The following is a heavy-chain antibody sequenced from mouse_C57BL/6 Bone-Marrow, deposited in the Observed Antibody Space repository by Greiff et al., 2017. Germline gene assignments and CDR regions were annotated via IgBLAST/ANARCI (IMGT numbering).Heavy chain of an antibody. V-gene: IGHV1-82*01. CDR3: ASYGRGWFAY. D-gene: IGHD1-1*01. CDR1: GYAFSSSW. CDR2: IYPGDGET. Sequence: QVQLKESGPELVRPGSSVKISCKASGYAFSSSWMNWVKQRPVQGLEWIGRIYPGDGETHYNGKFKGKATLTADKSSSTAYMQLSSLTSEDSAVYFCASYGRGWFAYWGQGTMVTVSA. J-gene: IGHJ3*01.